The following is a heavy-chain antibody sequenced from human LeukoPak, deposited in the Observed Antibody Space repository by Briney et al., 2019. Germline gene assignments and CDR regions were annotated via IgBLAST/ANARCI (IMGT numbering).Heavy chain of an antibody. CDR2: ISAYNGNT. CDR1: GYTFTGYG. D-gene: IGHD3-10*01. CDR3: ARDLDGSASYYTDY. Sequence: ASVKVSCKASGYTFTGYGISWVRQAPGQGPEWMGWISAYNGNTNYAQKLQGRVTMTTDTSTSTAYMELRSLRSDDTAVYYCARDLDGSASYYTDYWGQGTLVTVSS. J-gene: IGHJ4*02. V-gene: IGHV1-18*01.